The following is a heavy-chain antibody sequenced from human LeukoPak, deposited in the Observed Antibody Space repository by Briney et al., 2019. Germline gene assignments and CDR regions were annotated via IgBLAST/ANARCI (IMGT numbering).Heavy chain of an antibody. J-gene: IGHJ6*02. CDR2: ISYDGSNK. Sequence: PGRSLRLSCAASGFTFSSYAMHWVRQAPGKGLEWVAVISYDGSNKYYADSVKGRFTISRDNSKNTLYLQMNSLRAEATAVYYCARDDHSGRYYYYGMDVWGQGTTVTVSS. V-gene: IGHV3-30*04. D-gene: IGHD1-26*01. CDR1: GFTFSSYA. CDR3: ARDDHSGRYYYYGMDV.